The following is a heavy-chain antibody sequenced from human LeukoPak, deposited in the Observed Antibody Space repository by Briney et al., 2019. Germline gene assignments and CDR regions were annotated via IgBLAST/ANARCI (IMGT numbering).Heavy chain of an antibody. D-gene: IGHD4-11*01. J-gene: IGHJ4*02. CDR1: GLTFRTYS. V-gene: IGHV3-21*01. CDR2: ISSSSSYI. CDR3: ARDGGYSNYQYFDY. Sequence: GGSLRLSCAASGLTFRTYSMNWVRQAPGKGLEWVSSISSSSSYIYYADSVKGRFTISRDNAKNSLYLQMNSLRAEDTAVYYCARDGGYSNYQYFDYWGQGTLVTVSS.